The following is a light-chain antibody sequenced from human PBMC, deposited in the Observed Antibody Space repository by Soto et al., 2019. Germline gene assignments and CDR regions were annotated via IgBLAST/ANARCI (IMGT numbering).Light chain of an antibody. Sequence: DIQMTQSPSTLSASVGDRVTITCRASQSISSWLAWYQQKPGKAPKLLIYDASSLESGVPSRFSGSGSGTELTLTISSLQPDDFATYYCQQYNSYSQFTFGPGTKVDIK. V-gene: IGKV1-5*01. CDR1: QSISSW. CDR3: QQYNSYSQFT. J-gene: IGKJ3*01. CDR2: DAS.